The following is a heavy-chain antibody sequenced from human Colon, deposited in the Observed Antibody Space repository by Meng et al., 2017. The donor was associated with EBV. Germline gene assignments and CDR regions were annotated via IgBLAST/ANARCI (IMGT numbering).Heavy chain of an antibody. CDR2: ISHSGTT. J-gene: IGHJ5*02. D-gene: IGHD3-10*01. V-gene: IGHV4-4*02. Sequence: QRQRQEAGPGLGKPSGTLSLTCAVSGGSIDSDNWWNLVRQTPGKGLEWIGEISHSGTTNYNPSLKSRVTISIDKSKNQFSLKLTSVTAADTAVYYCARDYYASGFVFDLWGQGTLVTVSS. CDR3: ARDYYASGFVFDL. CDR1: GGSIDSDNW.